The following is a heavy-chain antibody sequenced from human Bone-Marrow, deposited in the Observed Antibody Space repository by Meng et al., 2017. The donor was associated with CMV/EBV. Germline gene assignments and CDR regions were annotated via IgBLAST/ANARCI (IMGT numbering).Heavy chain of an antibody. CDR1: GFTFSTYS. J-gene: IGHJ3*02. CDR2: ISSSSSYI. V-gene: IGHV3-21*01. D-gene: IGHD6-13*01. Sequence: GESLKISCAASGFTFSTYSMNWVRQAPGKGLEWVSSISSSSSYIYYADSVKGRFTISRDNAKNSLYLQMNSLRAEDTAIYYCARDKAAATWYDAFDMWGQGTMVTVSS. CDR3: ARDKAAATWYDAFDM.